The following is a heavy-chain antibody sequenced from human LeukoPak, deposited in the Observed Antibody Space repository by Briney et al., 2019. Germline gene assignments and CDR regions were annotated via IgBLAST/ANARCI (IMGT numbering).Heavy chain of an antibody. Sequence: PGGSLRLSCAASGFTFNNAWMNWVRQAPGKGLEWVGRIKRKGDGGTTDHAAPVKGRFTISRDDSKNTLYLQMNSLKTEGTAVYYCTTDPGWNNIWGQGTMVTVSS. V-gene: IGHV3-15*01. J-gene: IGHJ3*02. CDR2: IKRKGDGGTT. CDR1: GFTFNNAW. D-gene: IGHD1-1*01. CDR3: TTDPGWNNI.